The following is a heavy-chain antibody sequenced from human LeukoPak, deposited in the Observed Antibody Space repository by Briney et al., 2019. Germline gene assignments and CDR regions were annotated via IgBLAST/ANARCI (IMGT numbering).Heavy chain of an antibody. D-gene: IGHD6-13*01. CDR2: ISAYNGNT. CDR3: ARDHSSSWYYGAFDI. CDR1: GYTFTSYG. V-gene: IGHV1-18*01. J-gene: IGHJ3*02. Sequence: ASVKVSCKASGYTFTSYGIGWVRQAPGQGLEWMGWISAYNGNTNYAQKLQGRVTMTTDTSTSTAYMELRSLRSDDTAAYYCARDHSSSWYYGAFDIWGQGTMVTVSS.